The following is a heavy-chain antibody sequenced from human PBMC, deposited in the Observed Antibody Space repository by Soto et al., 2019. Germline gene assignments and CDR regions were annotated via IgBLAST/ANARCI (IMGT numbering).Heavy chain of an antibody. CDR2: ISWNSDMI. D-gene: IGHD6-13*01. CDR3: VEDAYILVRPTHRDS. V-gene: IGHV3-9*01. CDR1: PFTFDDYA. Sequence: PRWYPRLYCAASPFTFDDYAMHWVRQGPGKSLEWVSGISWNSDMITYADSVKGRFTVSRDNAKNSLELEIKSLRLEDTALYYCVEDAYILVRPTHRDSWGQGTLVTVSS. J-gene: IGHJ4*02.